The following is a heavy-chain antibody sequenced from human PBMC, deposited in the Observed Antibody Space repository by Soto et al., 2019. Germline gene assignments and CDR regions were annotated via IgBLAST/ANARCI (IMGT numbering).Heavy chain of an antibody. CDR3: ARHGPKMATIRPHWFDP. V-gene: IGHV4-39*01. J-gene: IGHJ5*02. CDR1: GGSISSSSYY. CDR2: IYYSGST. D-gene: IGHD5-12*01. Sequence: TSETLSLTCTVSGGSISSSSYYWGWIRQPPGKGLEWIGSIYYSGSTYYNPSLKSRVTISVDTSKNQFSLKLSSVTAADTAVYYFARHGPKMATIRPHWFDPWGQGTLVTVSS.